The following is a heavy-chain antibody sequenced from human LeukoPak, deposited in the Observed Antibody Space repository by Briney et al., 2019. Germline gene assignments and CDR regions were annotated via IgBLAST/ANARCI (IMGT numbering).Heavy chain of an antibody. CDR2: INSDGSST. J-gene: IGHJ3*02. D-gene: IGHD4-23*01. Sequence: GGSLRLSCAASGFTFSSYWVHWVRQVPGKGLVWVSRINSDGSSTDYADFVKGRFTISRDNAKDTLYLQMNSLRAEDTAVYYCARVTPLGGLDIWGQGTMVTVSS. CDR3: ARVTPLGGLDI. CDR1: GFTFSSYW. V-gene: IGHV3-74*01.